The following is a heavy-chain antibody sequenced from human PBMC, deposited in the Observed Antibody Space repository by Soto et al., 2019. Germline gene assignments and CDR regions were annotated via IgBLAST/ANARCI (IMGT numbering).Heavy chain of an antibody. J-gene: IGHJ4*02. D-gene: IGHD3-3*02. Sequence: SATQSLTCPVSTGSINNYYWTWIRPTPGKGLEWIGYIYYSGATSYNPSLRGRVTISVDTPKNQFSLTLNSVTAADTALYYCARDHNHFWSGYYDYWGQGSLVTVSA. CDR2: IYYSGAT. CDR3: ARDHNHFWSGYYDY. CDR1: TGSINNYY. V-gene: IGHV4-59*01.